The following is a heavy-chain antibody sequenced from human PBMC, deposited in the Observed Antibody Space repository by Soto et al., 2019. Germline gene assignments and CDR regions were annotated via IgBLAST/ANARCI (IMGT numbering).Heavy chain of an antibody. J-gene: IGHJ4*02. CDR1: ADAITSIIYF. CDR3: ARHFSVGCFDY. D-gene: IGHD6-19*01. Sequence: PSETLSLTCTLSADAITSIIYFWALIGQPPGKGLEWIGSIYYSGTTYYNPSLKIRVTRSVDRSKNQFSLKLRPVTSADTAAYYCARHFSVGCFDYWGQGALVSVS. CDR2: IYYSGTT. V-gene: IGHV4-39*01.